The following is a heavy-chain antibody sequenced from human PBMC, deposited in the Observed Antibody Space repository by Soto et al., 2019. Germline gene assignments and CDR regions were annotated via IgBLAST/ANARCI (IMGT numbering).Heavy chain of an antibody. D-gene: IGHD2-15*01. CDR1: GYTFTGYY. Sequence: QVQLVQSGAEVKKPGASVKVSCKASGYTFTGYYMHWVRQAPGQGLEWMGWINPNSGGTNYAQKFQGRVTMTRDTSISTAYMELSRLRSDDTAVYYCARGVYCSSGSCPFDYWGQGTLVTVSS. CDR3: ARGVYCSSGSCPFDY. J-gene: IGHJ4*02. CDR2: INPNSGGT. V-gene: IGHV1-2*02.